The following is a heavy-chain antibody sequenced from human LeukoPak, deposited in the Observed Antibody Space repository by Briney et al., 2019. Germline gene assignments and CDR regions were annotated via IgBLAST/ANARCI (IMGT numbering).Heavy chain of an antibody. V-gene: IGHV4-59*12. J-gene: IGHJ3*02. CDR1: GGSISSYY. CDR3: ARGWAFPT. CDR2: IYYSGST. Sequence: PSETLSLTCTVSGGSISSYYWSWIRQPPGKGLEWIGYIYYSGSTNYNPSLKSRVTISVDTSKNQFSLQLNSVTPEDTAVYYCARGWAFPTWGQGTMVTVSS.